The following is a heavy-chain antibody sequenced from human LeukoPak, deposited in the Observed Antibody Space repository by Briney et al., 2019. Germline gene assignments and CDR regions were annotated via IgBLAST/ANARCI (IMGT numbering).Heavy chain of an antibody. CDR1: GGTFSSYA. J-gene: IGHJ4*02. Sequence: GSSVKVSCKASGGTFSSYAISWVRQAPGQGLEWMGWISAYNGNTSYAQKLQGRVTMTTDTSTSTAYMELRSLRSDDTAVYYCARAGRMVRDARFDYWGQGTLVTVSS. CDR3: ARAGRMVRDARFDY. CDR2: ISAYNGNT. V-gene: IGHV1-18*01. D-gene: IGHD3-10*01.